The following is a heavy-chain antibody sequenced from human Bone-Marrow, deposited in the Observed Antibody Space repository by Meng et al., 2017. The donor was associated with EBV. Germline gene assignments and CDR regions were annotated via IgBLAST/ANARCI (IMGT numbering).Heavy chain of an antibody. D-gene: IGHD3-10*01. CDR3: ASESGRGFTPDY. CDR1: GGTFRSDA. V-gene: IGHV1-69*01. CDR2: LIPMSDAP. Sequence: QVRWGQLGAGGKKPGSSVKVSCKTSGGTFRSDAISWVRQAPGQGLEWMGGLIPMSDAPHYAQKFQGRVTITADESTSTHYMDLSGLRSEDTAVYYCASESGRGFTPDYWGQGTLVTVSS. J-gene: IGHJ4*02.